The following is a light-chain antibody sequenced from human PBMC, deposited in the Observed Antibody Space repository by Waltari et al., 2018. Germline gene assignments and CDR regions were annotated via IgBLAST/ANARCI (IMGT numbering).Light chain of an antibody. CDR2: GNS. V-gene: IGLV1-40*01. Sequence: QSVLPQPPSVSGAPGHRVTLSGPGGSPNTRPGSDVHWYPPTPGTTPKIPPPGTHQLPGTAPNLLNYGNSNRPSGVPDRFSGSKSGTSASLAITGLQAEDEADYYCQSYDSSLSGSVVFGGGTKLTVL. CDR3: QSYDSSLSGSVV. CDR1: SPNTRPGSD. J-gene: IGLJ2*01.